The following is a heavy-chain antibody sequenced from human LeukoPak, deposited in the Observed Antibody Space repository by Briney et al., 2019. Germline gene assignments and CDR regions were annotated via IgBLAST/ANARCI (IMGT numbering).Heavy chain of an antibody. J-gene: IGHJ4*02. CDR1: GFTFSSYG. D-gene: IGHD2-2*01. CDR2: ISYDGSNK. V-gene: IGHV3-30*03. Sequence: PGGSLRLSCAASGFTFSSYGMHWVRQAPGKGLEWVAVISYDGSNKYYADSVKGRFTISRDNSKNTLYLQMNSLRAEDTAVYYCASDCSSTSCPDYWGQGTLVTVSS. CDR3: ASDCSSTSCPDY.